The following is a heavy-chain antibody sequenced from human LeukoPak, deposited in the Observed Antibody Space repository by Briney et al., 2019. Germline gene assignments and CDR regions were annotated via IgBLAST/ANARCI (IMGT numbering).Heavy chain of an antibody. CDR2: ISYDGSNK. Sequence: GGSLRLSCAASGFTFSSYAMHWVRQAPGKGLEWVAVISYDGSNKYYADSVKGRFTISRDNSKNTLYLQMNSLRAEDTAVYYCAREGEKDIVVVPAATPFDYWGQGTLVTVSS. J-gene: IGHJ4*02. CDR1: GFTFSSYA. V-gene: IGHV3-30*01. CDR3: AREGEKDIVVVPAATPFDY. D-gene: IGHD2-2*01.